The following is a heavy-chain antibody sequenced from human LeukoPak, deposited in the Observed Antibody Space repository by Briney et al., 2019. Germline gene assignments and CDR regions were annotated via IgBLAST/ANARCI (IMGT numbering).Heavy chain of an antibody. CDR3: ARIQPFADY. Sequence: GGSLRLSCAASGSTFSDYGIHWVRQAPGKGLEWVSVIYSGGSTYYADSVKGRFTISRDNTKNTLYLQMNSLRAEDTAVYYCARIQPFADYWGQGTLVTVSS. CDR1: GSTFSDYG. D-gene: IGHD1-1*01. J-gene: IGHJ4*02. V-gene: IGHV3-66*01. CDR2: IYSGGST.